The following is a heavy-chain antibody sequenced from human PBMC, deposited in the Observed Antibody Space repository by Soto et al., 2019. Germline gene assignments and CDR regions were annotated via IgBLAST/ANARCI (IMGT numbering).Heavy chain of an antibody. D-gene: IGHD3-22*01. J-gene: IGHJ4*02. V-gene: IGHV3-74*01. Sequence: EVQLVESGGGLVQPGGSLTLSCAASGFTFSSYWMHWVRQAPGKGLAWVSRIKSDGSGTIYADSVKGRLTISRDNAKNKLYLQMNSLRAEDTAVYYCVRGDGDYYDGNGYLGRHWGQGTLVTVSS. CDR2: IKSDGSGT. CDR1: GFTFSSYW. CDR3: VRGDGDYYDGNGYLGRH.